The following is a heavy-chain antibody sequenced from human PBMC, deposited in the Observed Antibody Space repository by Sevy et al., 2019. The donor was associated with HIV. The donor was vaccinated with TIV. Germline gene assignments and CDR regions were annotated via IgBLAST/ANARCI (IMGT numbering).Heavy chain of an antibody. J-gene: IGHJ4*02. V-gene: IGHV4-38-2*02. CDR1: GYSISSGYY. Sequence: SETLSLTCTVSGYSISSGYYWGWIRQPPGKGLEWIGSIYHSGSTYYNPSLKSRVTISVDTSKNQFSLKLSSVTAADTAVYYCASGGSDWTEGYYFDYWGQGTLVTVSS. D-gene: IGHD6-19*01. CDR2: IYHSGST. CDR3: ASGGSDWTEGYYFDY.